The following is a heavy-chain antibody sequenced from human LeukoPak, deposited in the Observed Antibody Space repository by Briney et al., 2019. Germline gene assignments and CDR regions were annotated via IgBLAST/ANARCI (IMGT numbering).Heavy chain of an antibody. D-gene: IGHD3-22*01. Sequence: SETLSLTCTVSGGPVSTYYWSWIRQPPGKRLEWIGYVSYSGGTNYNPSLKSRVTISVDTSKNQFSLKLTSVTAADTALYYCARADDRSGYFGGRFDSWGQGTLVTVSS. CDR1: GGPVSTYY. CDR3: ARADDRSGYFGGRFDS. J-gene: IGHJ5*01. V-gene: IGHV4-59*02. CDR2: VSYSGGT.